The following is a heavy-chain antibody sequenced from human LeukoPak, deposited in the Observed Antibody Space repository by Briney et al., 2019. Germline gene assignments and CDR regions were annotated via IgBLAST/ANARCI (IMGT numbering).Heavy chain of an antibody. CDR1: GFSSSTYS. Sequence: GGSLRLSCAASGFSSSTYSFSWVRQAPGKGLEWVSGISASGGDTFYADSVKGRFTISRDNSKNTLSLQMNSLRVEDTAIYYCAKDVRRCNGGCTWGQGTLVTVSS. CDR2: ISASGGDT. J-gene: IGHJ5*02. CDR3: AKDVRRCNGGCT. V-gene: IGHV3-23*01. D-gene: IGHD2-15*01.